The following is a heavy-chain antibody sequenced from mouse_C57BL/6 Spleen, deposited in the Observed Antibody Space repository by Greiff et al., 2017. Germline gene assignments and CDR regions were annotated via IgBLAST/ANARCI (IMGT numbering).Heavy chain of an antibody. CDR1: GYTFTSYD. CDR3: ASPLRHWYFDV. Sequence: QVHVKQSGPELVKPGASVKLSCKASGYTFTSYDINWVKQRPGQGLEWIGWIYPRDGSTKYNEKFKGKATLTVDTSSSTAYMELHSLTSEDSAVYFCASPLRHWYFDVWGTGTTVTVSS. J-gene: IGHJ1*03. V-gene: IGHV1-85*01. CDR2: IYPRDGST.